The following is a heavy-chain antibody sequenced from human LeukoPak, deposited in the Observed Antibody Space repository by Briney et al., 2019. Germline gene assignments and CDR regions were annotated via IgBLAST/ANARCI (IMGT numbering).Heavy chain of an antibody. Sequence: ASVKVSCKVSGYTLTELSMHWVRQAPGKGLEWMGGFDPEDGGTIYAQKFQGRVTMTEDTSTDTAYMELSSLRSEDTAVYYCARANSGLIVVVPAAPLDYWGQGTLVTVSS. D-gene: IGHD2-2*01. CDR2: FDPEDGGT. V-gene: IGHV1-24*01. J-gene: IGHJ4*02. CDR1: GYTLTELS. CDR3: ARANSGLIVVVPAAPLDY.